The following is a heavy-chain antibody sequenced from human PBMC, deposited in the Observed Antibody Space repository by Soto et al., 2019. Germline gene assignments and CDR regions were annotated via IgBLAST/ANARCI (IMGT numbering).Heavy chain of an antibody. J-gene: IGHJ5*02. D-gene: IGHD5-18*01. CDR3: ARVGCSYGLYWFDP. V-gene: IGHV1-69*06. CDR1: GGTFSSYA. CDR2: IIPIFGTA. Sequence: SVKVSCKASGGTFSSYAISWVRQAPGQGLEWMGGIIPIFGTANYAQKFQGRVTITADKSTSTAYVELSSLRSEDTAVYYCARVGCSYGLYWFDPWGQGTLVTVSS.